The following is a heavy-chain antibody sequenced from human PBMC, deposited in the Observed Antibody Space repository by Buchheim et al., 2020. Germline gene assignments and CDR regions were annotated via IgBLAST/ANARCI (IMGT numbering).Heavy chain of an antibody. D-gene: IGHD3-3*01. CDR3: ARGPNYDFWSGYRYYYYYGMDV. CDR1: GGSISSSSYY. V-gene: IGHV4-39*01. CDR2: IYYSGST. Sequence: QLQLQESGPGLVKPSETLSLTCTVSGGSISSSSYYWGWIRQPPGKGLEWIGSIYYSGSTYYNPSLKSRVTISVDTSTNQFSLKLSSVTAADTAVYYCARGPNYDFWSGYRYYYYYGMDVWGQGTT. J-gene: IGHJ6*02.